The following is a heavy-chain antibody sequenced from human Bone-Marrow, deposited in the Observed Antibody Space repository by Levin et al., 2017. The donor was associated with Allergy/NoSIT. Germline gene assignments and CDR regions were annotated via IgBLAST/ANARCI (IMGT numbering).Heavy chain of an antibody. CDR3: ARGFMVRDPYSQEVDY. J-gene: IGHJ4*02. V-gene: IGHV4-31*03. Sequence: SQTLSLTCNVSGGSISSGGYYWSWIRQHPGKGLQWIGYIYNGGKTYYNPSLKSRVIISADTSKNHFSLELTSVTAADTAVYFCARGFMVRDPYSQEVDYWGQGARVTVSS. CDR2: IYNGGKT. D-gene: IGHD2-15*01. CDR1: GGSISSGGYY.